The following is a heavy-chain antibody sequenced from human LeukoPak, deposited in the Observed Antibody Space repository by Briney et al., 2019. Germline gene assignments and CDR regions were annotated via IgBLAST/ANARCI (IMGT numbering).Heavy chain of an antibody. CDR3: ARAYDSSGYYPSYFGY. CDR1: GGSISSGNYY. Sequence: PSETLSLTCTVSGGSISSGNYYWSWIRQHPGKGLEWIGFIYYSGSTYYNPSLKSRVTILVDTSKNQFSLKLSAVTAADTAVYYCARAYDSSGYYPSYFGYWGQGTLVTVSS. CDR2: IYYSGST. J-gene: IGHJ4*02. V-gene: IGHV4-31*03. D-gene: IGHD3-22*01.